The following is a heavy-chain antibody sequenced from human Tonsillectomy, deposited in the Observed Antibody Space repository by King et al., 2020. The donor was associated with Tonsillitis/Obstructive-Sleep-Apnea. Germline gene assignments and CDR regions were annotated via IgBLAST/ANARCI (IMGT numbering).Heavy chain of an antibody. CDR3: AKEIPPLAYCSGGSCDPRGFDY. Sequence: VQLVESGGGLVQPGGSLRLSCAASGFTFSSYAMSWVRQAPGKGLEWVSAISGSGGSTYYADSVKGRFTISRDNSKNTLYLQMNSLRADDTAVYYCAKEIPPLAYCSGGSCDPRGFDYWGQGTLVTVSS. J-gene: IGHJ4*02. V-gene: IGHV3-23*04. CDR1: GFTFSSYA. CDR2: ISGSGGST. D-gene: IGHD2-15*01.